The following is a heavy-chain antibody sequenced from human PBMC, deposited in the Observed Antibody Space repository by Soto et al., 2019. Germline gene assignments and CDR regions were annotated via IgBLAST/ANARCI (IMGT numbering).Heavy chain of an antibody. CDR2: ISGSGGST. CDR3: AKRGSGIYFDY. CDR1: GFTFSSYA. J-gene: IGHJ4*02. D-gene: IGHD1-26*01. Sequence: EVQLLESGGGLVQPGGSLRLSCAASGFTFSSYAMRWVRQAPGKGLEWVSAISGSGGSTYYAESVKGRFTISSDNSKNTLYLQMNSLKAEDTAVYYCAKRGSGIYFDYWGQVTLVTVSS. V-gene: IGHV3-23*01.